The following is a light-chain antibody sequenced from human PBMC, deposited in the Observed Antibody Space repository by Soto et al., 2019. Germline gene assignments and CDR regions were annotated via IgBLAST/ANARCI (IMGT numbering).Light chain of an antibody. CDR3: QSYDSSLSGFYV. V-gene: IGLV1-40*01. CDR2: GNS. Sequence: QAVVTQPPSVSGAPGQRVTISCTGSISNIGPGYDVHWYQQLPGTPPKLLIYGNSNRPSGVPDRFSGSKSGTSASLAITGLQAEYEADYYCQSYDSSLSGFYVFGTGTKLTVL. CDR1: ISNIGPGYD. J-gene: IGLJ1*01.